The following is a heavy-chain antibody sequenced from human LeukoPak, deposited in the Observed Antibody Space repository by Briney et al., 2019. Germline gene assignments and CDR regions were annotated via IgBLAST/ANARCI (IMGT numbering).Heavy chain of an antibody. CDR1: GGSFSGYY. Sequence: SETLSLTCAVYGGSFSGYYWSWIRPPPGKGVEWIGEINNSRSTNYNPSLKSRVTISVDTSKNQFSLKLSSVTAADKAVYYCARGMTTVTTRYFDLWGRGTLVTVSS. CDR3: ARGMTTVTTRYFDL. V-gene: IGHV4-34*01. D-gene: IGHD4-17*01. J-gene: IGHJ2*01. CDR2: INNSRST.